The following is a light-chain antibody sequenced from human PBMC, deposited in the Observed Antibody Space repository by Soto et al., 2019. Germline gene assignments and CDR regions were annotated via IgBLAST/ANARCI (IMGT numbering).Light chain of an antibody. Sequence: IGMSLSPATLSLSPGERATLSCRASQSVSSNLAWYQQKPGQAPRLLIYGASTRATGIPARFSGSGSGTEFTLTISSLEPEDFAVYYCQQRRNWPMTFGQGSMADI. CDR3: QQRRNWPMT. CDR1: QSVSSN. J-gene: IGKJ1*01. V-gene: IGKV3-15*01. CDR2: GAS.